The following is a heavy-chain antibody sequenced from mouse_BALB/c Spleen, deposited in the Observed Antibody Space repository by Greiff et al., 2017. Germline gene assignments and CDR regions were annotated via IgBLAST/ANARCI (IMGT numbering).Heavy chain of an antibody. D-gene: IGHD2-1*01. CDR2: IYPGGGYT. V-gene: IGHV1-63*02. CDR3: ASRGDYGNSLAY. Sequence: QVQLQQSGAELVRPGTSVKISCKASGYTFTNYWLGWVKQRPGHGLEWIGDIYPGGGYTNYNEKFKGKATLTADTSSSTAYMQLSSLTSEDSAVYFCASRGDYGNSLAYWGQGTLVTVSA. J-gene: IGHJ3*01. CDR1: GYTFTNYW.